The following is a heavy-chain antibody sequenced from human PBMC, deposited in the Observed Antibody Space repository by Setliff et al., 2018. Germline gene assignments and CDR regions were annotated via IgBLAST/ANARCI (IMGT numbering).Heavy chain of an antibody. J-gene: IGHJ4*02. CDR2: IYQSGTT. V-gene: IGHV4-4*02. D-gene: IGHD3-10*01. CDR1: GESIRSNNW. CDR3: ARAPGRNIRGDY. Sequence: PSETLSLTCTVSGESIRSNNWWNWVRQPPGKGLDWIGDIYQSGTTNYNPSLKSRVTISADTSKNQFSLKLKSVTAADTAVYYCARAPGRNIRGDYWGQGALVTVSS.